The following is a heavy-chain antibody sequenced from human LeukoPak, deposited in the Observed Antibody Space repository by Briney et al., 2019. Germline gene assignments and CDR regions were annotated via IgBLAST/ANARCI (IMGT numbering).Heavy chain of an antibody. V-gene: IGHV4-59*12. CDR1: GGSISSYY. D-gene: IGHD1/OR15-1a*01. J-gene: IGHJ5*02. CDR2: IYYSGST. Sequence: PSETLSLTCTVSGGSISSYYWSWIRQPPGKGLEWIGYIYYSGSTNYNPSLKSRVTISVDTSKNQFSLKLSSVTAADTAVYYCARDRSAGGTNWFDPWGQGTLVTVSS. CDR3: ARDRSAGGTNWFDP.